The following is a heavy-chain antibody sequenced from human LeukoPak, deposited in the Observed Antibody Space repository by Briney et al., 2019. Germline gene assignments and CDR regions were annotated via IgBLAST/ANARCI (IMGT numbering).Heavy chain of an antibody. CDR2: ISSSSSYI. Sequence: PGGSLRLSCAASGFTFISYSMNWVRQAPGKGLEWVSSISSSSSYIYYADSVKGRFTISRDNAKNSLYLQMNSLRAEDTAVYYCARAIGRGGDFDYWGQGTLVTVSS. V-gene: IGHV3-21*01. J-gene: IGHJ4*02. D-gene: IGHD3-10*01. CDR1: GFTFISYS. CDR3: ARAIGRGGDFDY.